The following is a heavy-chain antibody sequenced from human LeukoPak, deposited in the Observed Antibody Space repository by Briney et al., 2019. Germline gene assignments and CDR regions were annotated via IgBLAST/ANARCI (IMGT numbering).Heavy chain of an antibody. Sequence: HGASVKVSCKASGYTFTSYDINWVRQVTGQGLEWMGWMNPNSGNTGYAQKFQGRVTMTRNTSISTAYMELSGLRSEDTAVYYCARGAVAGLDYWGQGTLVTVSS. CDR1: GYTFTSYD. V-gene: IGHV1-8*01. CDR3: ARGAVAGLDY. D-gene: IGHD6-19*01. J-gene: IGHJ4*02. CDR2: MNPNSGNT.